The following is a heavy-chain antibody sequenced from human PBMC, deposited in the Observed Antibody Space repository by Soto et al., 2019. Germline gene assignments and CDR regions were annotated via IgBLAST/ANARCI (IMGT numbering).Heavy chain of an antibody. D-gene: IGHD1-26*01. CDR1: GYAFANNG. CDR3: ARDRSNNDX. J-gene: IGHJ4*02. V-gene: IGHV1-18*01. CDR2: ISAYSGNT. Sequence: GASVKVSCKASGYAFANNGISWVRQAPGQGLEWMGWISAYSGNTDYAQKFQDRVTMTTDTSTSTAYMELRSLRSDDTAVYYCARDRSNNDXWGQGTLVTVSS.